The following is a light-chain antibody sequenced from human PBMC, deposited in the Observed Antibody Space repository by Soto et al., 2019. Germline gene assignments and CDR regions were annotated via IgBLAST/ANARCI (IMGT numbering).Light chain of an antibody. CDR3: QHYNYWPSWT. CDR2: DAS. V-gene: IGKV3-15*01. Sequence: ETVMTQSPPTLPLSPGERAIVSCRASQSIGTYLAWYQQKRGQSPRLLIYDASTRATGIPARFSGSGSGTEFTLTINSLQSDDFAVYYCQHYNYWPSWTFGQGTKVDIK. J-gene: IGKJ1*01. CDR1: QSIGTY.